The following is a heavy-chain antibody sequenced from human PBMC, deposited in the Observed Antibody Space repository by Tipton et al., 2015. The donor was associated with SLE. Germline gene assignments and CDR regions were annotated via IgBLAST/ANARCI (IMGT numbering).Heavy chain of an antibody. Sequence: SLRLSCAASGFTFSSFAMYWVRQAPGKGLEWVSAISASGGSTYYADSVKGRFTISRDNSKNTLYLQMNSLRAEDTAVYYCAKLGIAANYYYYGMDVWGQGTTVTVSS. CDR3: AKLGIAANYYYYGMDV. CDR1: GFTFSSFA. CDR2: ISASGGST. V-gene: IGHV3-23*01. J-gene: IGHJ6*02. D-gene: IGHD6-13*01.